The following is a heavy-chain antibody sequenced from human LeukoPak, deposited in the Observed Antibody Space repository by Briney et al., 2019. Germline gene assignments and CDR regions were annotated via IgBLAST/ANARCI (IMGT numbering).Heavy chain of an antibody. D-gene: IGHD5-18*01. V-gene: IGHV3-74*01. J-gene: IGHJ3*01. CDR1: GFTFSSYW. Sequence: GGSLRLSCAASGFTFSSYWMDWVRQAPGKGLVWVSRIHPDGKNTAYADSVKGRFTISRDNARKTLFLQMNSLRAEDAAVYYCATYVDTVRYDAFDVWGQGTMVTVSS. CDR2: IHPDGKNT. CDR3: ATYVDTVRYDAFDV.